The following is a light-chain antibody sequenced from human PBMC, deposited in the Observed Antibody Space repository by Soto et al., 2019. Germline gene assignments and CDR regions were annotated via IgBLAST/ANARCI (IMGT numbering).Light chain of an antibody. Sequence: QSVLTQPASVSGSPGQSITISCIGTSSYIGGYDFVSWYQQHPGKAPQLMIYGVTNRPSGVSDRFSGAKSGNTASLTISGLQAEDEADYYCSSYTSNNPLAVFGTGTKVTV. CDR2: GVT. J-gene: IGLJ1*01. V-gene: IGLV2-14*03. CDR1: SSYIGGYDF. CDR3: SSYTSNNPLAV.